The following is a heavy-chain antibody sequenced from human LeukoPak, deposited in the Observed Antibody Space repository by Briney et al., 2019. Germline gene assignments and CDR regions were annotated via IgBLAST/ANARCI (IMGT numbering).Heavy chain of an antibody. J-gene: IGHJ4*02. CDR2: IYYSGST. CDR1: GGSISSYY. CDR3: ARAESIVVVTY. D-gene: IGHD3-22*01. V-gene: IGHV4-59*01. Sequence: SETLSLTCTVSGGSISSYYWSWIRQPPGKGLEWIGYIYYSGSTNYNPFLKSRVTISVDTSKNQFSLKLSSVTAADTAVYYCARAESIVVVTYWGQGTLVTVSS.